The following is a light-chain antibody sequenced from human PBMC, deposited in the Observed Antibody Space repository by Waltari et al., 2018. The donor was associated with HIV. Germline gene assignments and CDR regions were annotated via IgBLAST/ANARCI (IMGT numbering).Light chain of an antibody. V-gene: IGLV8-61*01. CDR1: SASFYKSSF. CDR2: NTV. CDR3: VLYVRSGRV. Sequence: QALVTQEPWLSVSLGKTITLSCRLSSASFYKSSFPSWYHLTPRQPPRSLLYNTVVRCSGVPSRFAGSIVGNKAALTITVAQAEDESVYDCVLYVRSGRVFVGGTRLTVL. J-gene: IGLJ2*01.